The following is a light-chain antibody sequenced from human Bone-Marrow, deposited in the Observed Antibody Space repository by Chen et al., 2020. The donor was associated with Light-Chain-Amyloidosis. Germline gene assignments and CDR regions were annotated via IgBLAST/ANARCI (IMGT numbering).Light chain of an antibody. Sequence: SYELTQPPSVSVSPGQTARITCSGDDLPTKYAYWYQQKPGQAPVLVIHRDTERPSGISERFSGSNAGTPDKLTNSGVQADDEADYHCQSADSSGTYEGTFGGGTKLTV. CDR3: QSADSSGTYEGT. CDR1: DLPTKY. CDR2: RDT. J-gene: IGLJ2*01. V-gene: IGLV3-25*03.